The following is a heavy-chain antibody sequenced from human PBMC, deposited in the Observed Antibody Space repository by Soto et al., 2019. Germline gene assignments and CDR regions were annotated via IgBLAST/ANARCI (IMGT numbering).Heavy chain of an antibody. J-gene: IGHJ6*02. Sequence: EVQLVESGGGLVQPGGSLRLSCAASGFTFTSYWMHWVRQAPGKGLVWVSRINSDGSTINTENFVKGRCIISRDKAKNTPYLQLSSLSADDTAVYYCARGLKGEYVLDVWGQGTPVTVSS. V-gene: IGHV3-74*01. CDR1: GFTFTSYW. D-gene: IGHD3-16*01. CDR2: INSDGSTI. CDR3: ARGLKGEYVLDV.